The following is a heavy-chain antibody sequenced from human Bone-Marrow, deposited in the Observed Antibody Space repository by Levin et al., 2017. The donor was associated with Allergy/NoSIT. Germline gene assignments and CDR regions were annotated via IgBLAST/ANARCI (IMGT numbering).Heavy chain of an antibody. D-gene: IGHD4-17*01. CDR3: ARVPHGDYGMEY. CDR2: INPNSGGT. Sequence: PEASVKVSCKASGYTFTGYYMHWVRQAPGQGLEWMGRINPNSGGTNYAQKFQGRVTMTRDTSISTAYMELSRLRSDDTAVYYCARVPHGDYGMEYWGQGTLVTVSS. V-gene: IGHV1-2*06. CDR1: GYTFTGYY. J-gene: IGHJ4*02.